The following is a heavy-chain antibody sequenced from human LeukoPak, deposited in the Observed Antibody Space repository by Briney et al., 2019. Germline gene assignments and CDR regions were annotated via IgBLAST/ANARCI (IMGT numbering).Heavy chain of an antibody. Sequence: ASVKVSCKASGYTFTGYYMHWVRQAPGQGLEWMGWINPNSGDTNYAQKFQGRVTVTRDTSISTAYMELSWLRSDDTAVYYCAKFVAGEVVVVPFDYWGQGTLVTVSP. CDR2: INPNSGDT. CDR1: GYTFTGYY. D-gene: IGHD3-22*01. CDR3: AKFVAGEVVVVPFDY. V-gene: IGHV1-2*02. J-gene: IGHJ4*02.